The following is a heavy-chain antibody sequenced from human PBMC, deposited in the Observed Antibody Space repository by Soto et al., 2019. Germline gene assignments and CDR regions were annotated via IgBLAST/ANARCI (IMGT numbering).Heavy chain of an antibody. CDR3: ASPYCSRASCYSPPDF. CDR1: GLTLSDFW. D-gene: IGHD2-2*01. CDR2: ISVDGSIT. J-gene: IGHJ4*02. V-gene: IGHV3-74*01. Sequence: EVQLVESGGGLVQPGESLRLSCAASGLTLSDFWVNWVRQAPGKGLVWVSHISVDGSITDYADSVKGRFTISRDNAKNTVYLQMNSLRAEDTAVYYCASPYCSRASCYSPPDFWGPGTLVTVSS.